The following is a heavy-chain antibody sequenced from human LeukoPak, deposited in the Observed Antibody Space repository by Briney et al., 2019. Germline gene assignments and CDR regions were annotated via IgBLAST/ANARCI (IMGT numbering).Heavy chain of an antibody. CDR3: ARLIYGSSGYYGYYFDY. D-gene: IGHD3-22*01. CDR2: IYYSGST. V-gene: IGHV4-39*01. J-gene: IGHJ4*02. Sequence: SETLSLTCTASGGSISSSSYYWGWIRQPPGKGLEWIGSIYYSGSTYYNPSLKSRVTISVDTSKNQFSLKLSSVTAADTAVYYCARLIYGSSGYYGYYFDYWGQGTLVTVSS. CDR1: GGSISSSSYY.